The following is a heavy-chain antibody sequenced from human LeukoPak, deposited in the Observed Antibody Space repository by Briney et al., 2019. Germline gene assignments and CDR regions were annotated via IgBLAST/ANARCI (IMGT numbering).Heavy chain of an antibody. V-gene: IGHV1-2*02. CDR2: INPNSGGT. D-gene: IGHD4-17*01. J-gene: IGHJ6*03. CDR3: VRGTTVTKAFYYMGV. Sequence: ASVKVSCMASGYTFTGYYMHWVRQAPGQGVERVGWINPNSGGTDYAQKLWGRVTMTRDTSISTDYMELRRLRYDDTRVCVCVRGTTVTKAFYYMGVWGKGTTVTVSS. CDR1: GYTFTGYY.